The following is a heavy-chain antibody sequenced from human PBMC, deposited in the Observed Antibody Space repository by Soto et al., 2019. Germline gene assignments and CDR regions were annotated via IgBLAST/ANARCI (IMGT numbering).Heavy chain of an antibody. Sequence: SGKASCKDSGGTFSSYGMRWVRQSPGQGLEWMGGIIPIFGTANYAQKFQGRVTITADESTSTAYMELSSLRSEDTAVYYCARGPGIAVAFDYWGQGTLVTVSS. CDR3: ARGPGIAVAFDY. CDR1: GGTFSSYG. CDR2: IIPIFGTA. D-gene: IGHD6-19*01. V-gene: IGHV1-69*01. J-gene: IGHJ4*02.